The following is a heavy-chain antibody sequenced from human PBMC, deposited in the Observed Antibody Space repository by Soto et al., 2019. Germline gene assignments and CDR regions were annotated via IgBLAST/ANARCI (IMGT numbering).Heavy chain of an antibody. CDR3: ATTLDV. Sequence: EVQLVESGGGLVQPGGSLRLSCAASGFTFSSYSMNWVRQAPGKGLEWVSYISSSSSTIYYADAVKGRFTISRDNAKNSLDLQINSLRDEDTAVYYCATTLDVWGQGTTVTVSS. CDR1: GFTFSSYS. J-gene: IGHJ6*02. V-gene: IGHV3-48*02. CDR2: ISSSSSTI.